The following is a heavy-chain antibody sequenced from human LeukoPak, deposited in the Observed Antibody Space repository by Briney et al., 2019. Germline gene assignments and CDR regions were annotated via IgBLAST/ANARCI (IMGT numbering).Heavy chain of an antibody. Sequence: GRSLRLSCAASGFTFDDYAMHWVRQAPGKGLEWVSGISWNSGSIGYADSVKGRFTISRDNAKNSLYLQMNSLRAEDTALYYCAKAGRGGYFDYWGQGTLVTVSS. D-gene: IGHD3-10*01. CDR1: GFTFDDYA. J-gene: IGHJ4*02. CDR3: AKAGRGGYFDY. V-gene: IGHV3-9*01. CDR2: ISWNSGSI.